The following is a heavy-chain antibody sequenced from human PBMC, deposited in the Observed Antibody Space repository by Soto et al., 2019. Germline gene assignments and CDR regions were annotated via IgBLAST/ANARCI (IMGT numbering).Heavy chain of an antibody. V-gene: IGHV3-23*01. J-gene: IGHJ6*02. D-gene: IGHD3-10*01. CDR1: GFTFSDYA. Sequence: GGSLRLSCLASGFTFSDYAMTWVRHVPGRGLEWVASLDGAGGSTYYADSVRGRFTISRDNSQNALFLQMKRLTVDDTAIYYCAAPRDEYGSGVSWFTYGMDIWGQGTTVTVSS. CDR2: LDGAGGST. CDR3: AAPRDEYGSGVSWFTYGMDI.